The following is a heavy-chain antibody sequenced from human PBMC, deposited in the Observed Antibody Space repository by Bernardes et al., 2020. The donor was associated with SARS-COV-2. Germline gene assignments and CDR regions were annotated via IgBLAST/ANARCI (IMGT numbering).Heavy chain of an antibody. V-gene: IGHV1-24*01. CDR1: GYTLTELS. CDR2: FDPEDGET. J-gene: IGHJ4*02. D-gene: IGHD5-12*01. CDR3: ATQGNFQGYSGYDYFDY. Sequence: ASVKVSCKVSGYTLTELSMHWVRQAPGKGLEWMGGFDPEDGETIYAQKFQGRVTMTEDTSTDTAYMELSSLRSEDTAVYYCATQGNFQGYSGYDYFDYWGQGTLVTVSS.